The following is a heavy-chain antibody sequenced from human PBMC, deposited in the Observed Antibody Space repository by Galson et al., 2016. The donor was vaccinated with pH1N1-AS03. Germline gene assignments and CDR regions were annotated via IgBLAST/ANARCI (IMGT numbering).Heavy chain of an antibody. CDR3: AKFGGGGWFLITQYDC. J-gene: IGHJ4*02. CDR2: ISGSGETT. CDR1: TFIARSNY. D-gene: IGHD4-23*01. V-gene: IGHV3-23*01. Sequence: SLRLSCAGSTFIARSNYMSWVRQAPGKGLEWISAISGSGETTKSADAVKGRFIVSRDNYKDTLYLQMSSLRVEDTAIYYCAKFGGGGWFLITQYDCWGQGTLVTVSS.